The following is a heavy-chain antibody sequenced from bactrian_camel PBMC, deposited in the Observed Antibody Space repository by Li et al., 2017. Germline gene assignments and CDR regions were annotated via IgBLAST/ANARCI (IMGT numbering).Heavy chain of an antibody. J-gene: IGHJ7*01. CDR1: LNPDSRYC. D-gene: IGHD1*01. V-gene: IGHV3S1*01. CDR2: IYIGGSSI. Sequence: HVQLVESGGGSVQAGGSLRLSCKTSLNPDSRYCLGWIRQVPGKEREGVAAIYIGGSSIFYVDSVMGRFTISQDNANGTLYLQMDSLRPEDTAMYYCASGPWGYCTRTKWEGGMNNWGKGTQVTVS.